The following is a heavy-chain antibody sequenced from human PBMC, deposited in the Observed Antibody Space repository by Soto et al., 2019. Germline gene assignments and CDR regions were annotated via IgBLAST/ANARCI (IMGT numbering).Heavy chain of an antibody. Sequence: GASVKVSCKASGGTFSSYTISWVRQAPGQGLEWMGRIIPILGIANYAQKFQGRVTITADKSTSTAYMELSSLRSEDTAVYYCARDSGYDYPPDFDYWGQGTLVTVSS. J-gene: IGHJ4*02. CDR3: ARDSGYDYPPDFDY. V-gene: IGHV1-69*04. CDR1: GGTFSSYT. CDR2: IIPILGIA. D-gene: IGHD5-12*01.